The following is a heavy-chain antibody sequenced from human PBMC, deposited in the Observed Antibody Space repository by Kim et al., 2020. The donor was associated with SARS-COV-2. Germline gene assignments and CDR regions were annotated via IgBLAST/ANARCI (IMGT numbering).Heavy chain of an antibody. J-gene: IGHJ4*02. V-gene: IGHV4-34*01. CDR3: ARGRGGPIYDILRKGWFDY. D-gene: IGHD3-9*01. Sequence: RVTISVDTSKNQFSLKLSSVTAADTAVYYCARGRGGPIYDILRKGWFDYWGQGTLVTVSS.